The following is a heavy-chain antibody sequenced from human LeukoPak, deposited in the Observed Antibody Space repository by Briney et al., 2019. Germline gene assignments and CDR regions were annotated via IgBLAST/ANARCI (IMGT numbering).Heavy chain of an antibody. CDR3: ARDPWQGSTTLH. V-gene: IGHV3-66*02. CDR1: GFSISSGY. D-gene: IGHD1-26*01. Sequence: PGGSLRLSCVASGFSISSGYMTWARQAPGKALEWVSLLYSDDSAYYPDSVKGRFTISRDNSKSTLHLQMDTLRTEDTAMYYCARDPWQGSTTLHWGQGIVVTVSS. CDR2: LYSDDSA. J-gene: IGHJ4*02.